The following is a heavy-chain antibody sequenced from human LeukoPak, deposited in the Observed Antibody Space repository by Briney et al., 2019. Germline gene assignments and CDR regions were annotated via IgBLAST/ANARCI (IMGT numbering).Heavy chain of an antibody. D-gene: IGHD3-10*02. V-gene: IGHV3-43*01. CDR2: AGWAGGTT. CDR1: GFNFDRYT. Sequence: GGSLRLSCATSGFNFDRYTIHWVRQAPGKGLEWVSLAGWAGGTTFYSDSVRGRFTISRDGGRKSVYLQMNSLTTDDTAFYFCAKELDTMFFDYWGQGALVTVSS. CDR3: AKELDTMFFDY. J-gene: IGHJ4*02.